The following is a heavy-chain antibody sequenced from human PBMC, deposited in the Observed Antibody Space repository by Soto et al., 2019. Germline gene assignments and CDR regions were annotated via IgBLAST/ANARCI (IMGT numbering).Heavy chain of an antibody. V-gene: IGHV1-3*01. CDR1: GYTFTSYA. D-gene: IGHD3-3*01. J-gene: IGHJ4*02. CDR2: INAGNGNT. Sequence: QVQLVQSGAEVKKPGASVKVSCKASGYTFTSYAMHWVRQAPGQRLEWMGWINAGNGNTKYSQQFQGSVTLPRDTSASTAYMELSSLRSEDTAVYYCARTSGYYFYDYWGQGTLVTVSS. CDR3: ARTSGYYFYDY.